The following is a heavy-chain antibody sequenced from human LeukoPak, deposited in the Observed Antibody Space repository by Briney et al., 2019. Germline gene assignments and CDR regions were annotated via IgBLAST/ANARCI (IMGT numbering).Heavy chain of an antibody. CDR2: IYYSKNT. Sequence: PSETLSLTCTVSGGSISSSGAYWGWLRQPPGKGLEWIGSIYYSKNTYYNPSLKSRVTISADTSKNHFSLTLGSVSATDTAVYYCVSPRGFSYGYFDYWGQGTLVTVSS. V-gene: IGHV4-39*02. D-gene: IGHD5-18*01. J-gene: IGHJ4*02. CDR1: GGSISSSGAY. CDR3: VSPRGFSYGYFDY.